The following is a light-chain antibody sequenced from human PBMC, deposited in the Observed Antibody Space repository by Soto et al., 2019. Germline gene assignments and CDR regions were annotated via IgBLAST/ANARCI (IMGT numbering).Light chain of an antibody. CDR3: AAWDGSLSAWV. J-gene: IGLJ3*02. CDR2: MND. CDR1: SSNVGSHS. Sequence: QPVLTQPPSASGTPGQRVTISCSGSSSNVGSHSVFWYQRLPGTAPKLLMYMNDQRPSGVPARFSGSKSGTSASLALSGLRSEDEADYYCAAWDGSLSAWVFGGGTKVTVL. V-gene: IGLV1-47*01.